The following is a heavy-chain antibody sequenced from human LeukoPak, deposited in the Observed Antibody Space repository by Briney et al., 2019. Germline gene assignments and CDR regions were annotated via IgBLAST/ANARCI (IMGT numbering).Heavy chain of an antibody. D-gene: IGHD3-22*01. CDR1: GFTFSDYY. CDR3: AITRKNYYDSSGLFDY. J-gene: IGHJ4*02. Sequence: GGSLRLSCAASGFTFSDYYMSWIRQAPGKGLEWVSYISSSGSTKYSADSVKGRFTIYRDNAKNSLFLQMKSLRAEDKAVYYCAITRKNYYDSSGLFDYWGQGTLVTVSS. V-gene: IGHV3-11*01. CDR2: ISSSGSTK.